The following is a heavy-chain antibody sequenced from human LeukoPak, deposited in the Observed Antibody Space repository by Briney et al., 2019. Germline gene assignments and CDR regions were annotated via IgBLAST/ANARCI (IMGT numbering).Heavy chain of an antibody. V-gene: IGHV1-18*01. J-gene: IGHJ5*02. CDR1: GYTFTSSG. CDR3: ARVAARRVGWFDP. D-gene: IGHD6-6*01. CDR2: ISAYNGNT. Sequence: ASGRASCTAAGYTFTSSGISWWRQAPGQGLEWRGWISAYNGNTNYAQKLQGRVNMTTATSTSTAYMELRRLRSDDTAVYYCARVAARRVGWFDPWGEGALVTVSS.